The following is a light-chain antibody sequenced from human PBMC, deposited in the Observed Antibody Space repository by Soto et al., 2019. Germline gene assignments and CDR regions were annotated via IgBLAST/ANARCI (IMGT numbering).Light chain of an antibody. J-gene: IGLJ2*01. CDR3: SSYTSSSTVI. V-gene: IGLV2-14*01. CDR1: SSDIGSYNY. CDR2: EVS. Sequence: QSALTQPASVSGSPGQSITISCSGTSSDIGSYNYVSWYQQHPGKAPKLMIYEVSNRPSGVSNRFSGSKSGYTASLTISELQAEDEADYYCSSYTSSSTVIFGGRTKVTAL.